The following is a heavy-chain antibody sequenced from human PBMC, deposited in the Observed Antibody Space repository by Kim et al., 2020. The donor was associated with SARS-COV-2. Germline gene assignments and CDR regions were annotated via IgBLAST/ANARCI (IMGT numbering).Heavy chain of an antibody. Sequence: SETLSLTCAVYGGSFSGYYWSWIRQPPGKGLEWIGEINHSGSTNYNPSLKSRVTISVDTSKNQFSLKLSSVTAADTAVYDCARGGLGLRLGELSSPLDYWGQGTLVTVSS. D-gene: IGHD3-16*02. CDR3: ARGGLGLRLGELSSPLDY. J-gene: IGHJ4*02. CDR2: INHSGST. CDR1: GGSFSGYY. V-gene: IGHV4-34*01.